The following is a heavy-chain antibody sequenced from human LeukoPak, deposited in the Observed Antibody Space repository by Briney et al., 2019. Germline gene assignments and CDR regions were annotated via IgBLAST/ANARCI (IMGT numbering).Heavy chain of an antibody. CDR1: GYTFTGYY. CDR2: INPNSGGT. V-gene: IGHV1-2*02. CDR3: AAPYYYDSSGYLLGYFDY. Sequence: ASVKVSCKASGYTFTGYYMHWVRQAPGQGLEWMGWINPNSGGTNYAQKFQGRVTMTRDTSISTAYMELSRLRSDDTAVYYCAAPYYYDSSGYLLGYFDYWGQGTLVTVSS. D-gene: IGHD3-22*01. J-gene: IGHJ4*02.